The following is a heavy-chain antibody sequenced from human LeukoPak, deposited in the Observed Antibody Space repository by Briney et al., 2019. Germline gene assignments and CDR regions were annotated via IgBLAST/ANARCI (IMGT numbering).Heavy chain of an antibody. CDR2: ISSSGNTI. CDR1: KFTFGDYG. J-gene: IGHJ4*02. V-gene: IGHV3-48*02. D-gene: IGHD1-26*01. Sequence: GGSLRLSCIASKFTFGDYGMNWVRQAPGKGLEWVSFISSSGNTIYYTDSVKGRFTISRDNAKNSVNLQMSSLREEDTAVYYCARDKGAATEERSDYWGQGTLVTVSS. CDR3: ARDKGAATEERSDY.